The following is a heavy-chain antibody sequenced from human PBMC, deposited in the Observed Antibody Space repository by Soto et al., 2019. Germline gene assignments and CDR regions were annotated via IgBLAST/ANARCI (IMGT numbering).Heavy chain of an antibody. Sequence: SETLSLTCTVSGGSISSSSYYWGWIRQPPGKGLEWIGSIYYSGSTYYNPSLKSRVTISVDTSKNQFSLKLSSVTAADTAVYYCAAGRAWPRPPDYHYYGMDVWGQGTTVTVSS. J-gene: IGHJ6*02. CDR3: AAGRAWPRPPDYHYYGMDV. V-gene: IGHV4-39*01. CDR2: IYYSGST. D-gene: IGHD5-12*01. CDR1: GGSISSSSYY.